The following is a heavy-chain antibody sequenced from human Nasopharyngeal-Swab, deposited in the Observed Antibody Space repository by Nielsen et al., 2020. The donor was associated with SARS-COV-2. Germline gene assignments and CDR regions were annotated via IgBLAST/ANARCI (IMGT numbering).Heavy chain of an antibody. CDR3: ARGRGYYDSSGYYYYFDY. Sequence: GESLKISCAASGFTFSSYWMSWVRQAPGKGPEWVANIKQDGSEKYYVDSVKGRFTISRDNAKNSLYLQMNSLRAEDTAVYYCARGRGYYDSSGYYYYFDYWGQGTLVTVSS. D-gene: IGHD3-22*01. J-gene: IGHJ4*02. CDR2: IKQDGSEK. V-gene: IGHV3-7*01. CDR1: GFTFSSYW.